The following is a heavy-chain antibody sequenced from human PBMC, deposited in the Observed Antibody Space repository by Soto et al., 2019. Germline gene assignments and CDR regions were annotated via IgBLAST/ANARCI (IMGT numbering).Heavy chain of an antibody. V-gene: IGHV3-30-3*01. D-gene: IGHD2-2*01. CDR2: ISYDGSNK. CDR1: GFTFSSYA. J-gene: IGHJ6*02. CDR3: ARVGDIVVVPAAMDWSGMDV. Sequence: PGGSLRLSCAASGFTFSSYAMHWVRQAPGKGLEWVAVISYDGSNKYYADSVKGRFTISRDNSKNTLYLQMNSLRAEDTAVYYCARVGDIVVVPAAMDWSGMDVWGQGTTVTVSS.